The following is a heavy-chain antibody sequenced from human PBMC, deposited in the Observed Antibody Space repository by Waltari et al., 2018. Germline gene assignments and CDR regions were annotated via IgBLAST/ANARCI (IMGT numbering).Heavy chain of an antibody. Sequence: EVQLVQSGAEVKKPGATVKISCKASGYTFIDYFMHWVQQAPGKGLEWVGRIDPEDSETVYAEKFQGRVTITADTSTDTSYLELSSLRSDDTAVYYCAPLPGGSGQTFDYWGQGTLLTVSS. CDR1: GYTFIDYF. J-gene: IGHJ4*02. CDR2: IDPEDSET. CDR3: APLPGGSGQTFDY. V-gene: IGHV1-69-2*01. D-gene: IGHD3-10*01.